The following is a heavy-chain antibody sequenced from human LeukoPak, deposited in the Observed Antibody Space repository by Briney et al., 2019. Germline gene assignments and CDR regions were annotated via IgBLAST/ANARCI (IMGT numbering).Heavy chain of an antibody. CDR1: GFTFSSYA. V-gene: IGHV3-23*01. CDR3: ARGADFWSGYPQPNSVAP. CDR2: MSTGGGST. D-gene: IGHD3-3*01. J-gene: IGHJ5*02. Sequence: GGSLRLSCAASGFTFSSYAMSWVGQVPGKGLEWVSTMSTGGGSTYYADSVKGRFTISRDNSKNTLFLQMNSLRAEDTAVYYCARGADFWSGYPQPNSVAPWGQGTLVTVSS.